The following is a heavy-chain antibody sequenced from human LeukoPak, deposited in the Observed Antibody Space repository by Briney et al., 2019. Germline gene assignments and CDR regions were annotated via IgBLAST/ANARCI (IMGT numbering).Heavy chain of an antibody. J-gene: IGHJ3*02. CDR1: GYTFTSYG. CDR3: ARDLPTSSSRRVGAFDI. D-gene: IGHD6-13*01. V-gene: IGHV1-18*01. CDR2: ISAYNGNT. Sequence: ASVKVSCKASGYTFTSYGISWVRQAPGQGLEWMGWISAYNGNTNYAQKLQGRVTMTTDTSTSTAYMELRSLRSEDTAVYYCARDLPTSSSRRVGAFDIWGQGTMVTVSS.